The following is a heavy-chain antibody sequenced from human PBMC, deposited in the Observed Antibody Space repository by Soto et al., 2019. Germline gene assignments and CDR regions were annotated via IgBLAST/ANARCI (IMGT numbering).Heavy chain of an antibody. CDR3: ARGVNDDS. J-gene: IGHJ4*02. CDR2: IHTGGST. D-gene: IGHD1-1*01. Sequence: GGSLRLSCAASGFSVGGNPMTWVRQAPGKGLEWVAVIHTGGSTFYAGSVKGRFTISRDNSQNTVFLQMNSLNVGDTAIYFCARGVNDDSWGQGALVTVSS. CDR1: GFSVGGNP. V-gene: IGHV3-53*01.